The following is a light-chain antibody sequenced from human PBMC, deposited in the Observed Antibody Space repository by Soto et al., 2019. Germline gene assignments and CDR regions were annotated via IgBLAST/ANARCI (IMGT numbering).Light chain of an antibody. CDR2: GAS. CDR3: QQYVSSVT. Sequence: EIVLMQSPGSLSLSPGERGTLSCRASQSVDSSFFAWYQQKPDQAPRLLIYGASNRATGIPDRFSGSGSGTDFTLTISRLEPEDFAVYYCQQYVSSVTFGQGTKVEIK. J-gene: IGKJ1*01. CDR1: QSVDSSF. V-gene: IGKV3-20*01.